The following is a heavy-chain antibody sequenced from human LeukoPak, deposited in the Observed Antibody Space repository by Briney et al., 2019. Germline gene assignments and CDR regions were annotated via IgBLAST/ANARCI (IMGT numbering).Heavy chain of an antibody. V-gene: IGHV5-51*01. CDR2: IYPGDSDT. CDR3: ARQIAAAGTVGRIYYYYYMDV. J-gene: IGHJ6*03. Sequence: GESLKISCKGSGYSFTSYCIGWVRQMPGKGLEWMGIIYPGDSDTRYSPSFQGQVTISADKSSSTAYLQCSSLKASDTAMYYCARQIAAAGTVGRIYYYYYMDVWGKGTTVTVSS. CDR1: GYSFTSYC. D-gene: IGHD6-13*01.